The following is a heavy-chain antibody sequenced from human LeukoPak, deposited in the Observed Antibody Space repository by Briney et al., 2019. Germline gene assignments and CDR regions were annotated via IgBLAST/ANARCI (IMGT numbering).Heavy chain of an antibody. CDR1: GYTFTRYD. Sequence: GASVKVSCKAYGYTFTRYDINWVRQATEQGLEWMGWMNPISGYTGFAQNFQGRVTMTGNISISTAYMELSSLKSEDAAVYYCARGNRLYTSSWSSLAFDVWGQGTMVTVSS. D-gene: IGHD6-13*01. J-gene: IGHJ3*01. CDR3: ARGNRLYTSSWSSLAFDV. CDR2: MNPISGYT. V-gene: IGHV1-8*01.